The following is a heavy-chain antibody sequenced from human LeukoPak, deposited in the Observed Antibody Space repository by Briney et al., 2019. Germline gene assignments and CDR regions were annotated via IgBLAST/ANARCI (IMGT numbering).Heavy chain of an antibody. D-gene: IGHD6-6*01. J-gene: IGHJ6*02. CDR1: GYTFTSYA. CDR2: INAGNGNT. Sequence: GASVKVSCKASGYTFTSYAMLWVRQAPGQGLEWMGWINAGNGNTKYSQKFQDRVTITRDTSASTAYMELSSLRSEDTAVYYCARDGSSSSSVYYYYGMDVWGQGTTVTVSS. V-gene: IGHV1-3*01. CDR3: ARDGSSSSSVYYYYGMDV.